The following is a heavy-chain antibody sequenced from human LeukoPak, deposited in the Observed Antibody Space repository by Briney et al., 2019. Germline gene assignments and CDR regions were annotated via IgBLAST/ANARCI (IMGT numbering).Heavy chain of an antibody. V-gene: IGHV3-48*01. D-gene: IGHD1-7*01. CDR2: ISSSSSNAI. CDR3: ARARYNWNYDY. CDR1: GFTFSSYS. J-gene: IGHJ4*02. Sequence: GGSLRLSCAASGFTFSSYSMNWVRQAPGKGLEWVSYISSSSSNAIYYADSVKGRVTISRDNAKNSLYLQMNSLRAEDTAVYYCARARYNWNYDYWGQGTLVTVSS.